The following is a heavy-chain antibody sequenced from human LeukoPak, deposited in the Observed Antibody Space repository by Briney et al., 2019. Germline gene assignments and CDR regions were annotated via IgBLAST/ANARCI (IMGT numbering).Heavy chain of an antibody. J-gene: IGHJ5*02. CDR1: GGSFSGYY. Sequence: SETLSLTCAVYGGSFSGYYWSWIRQPPGKGLEWIGYIYYSGSTNYNPSLKSRVTISVDTSRNHFSLKLSSVTAADTAVYYCARAINDYSNYEVLTDNWFDPWGQGTLVTVSS. V-gene: IGHV4-59*01. CDR2: IYYSGST. CDR3: ARAINDYSNYEVLTDNWFDP. D-gene: IGHD4-11*01.